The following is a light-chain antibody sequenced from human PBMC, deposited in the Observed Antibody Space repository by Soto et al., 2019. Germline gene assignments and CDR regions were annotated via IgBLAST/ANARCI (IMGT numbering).Light chain of an antibody. CDR1: QSISSW. J-gene: IGKJ2*01. CDR2: KAS. V-gene: IGKV1-5*03. Sequence: DIQMTQSPSTLSAPVGDRVTITCRASQSISSWLAWYQQKPGKAPKLLIYKASSLESGVPSRFSGSGSGTEFTLTISSLQPDDFATYYCQQYNSPLGYTFGQGTKLEIK. CDR3: QQYNSPLGYT.